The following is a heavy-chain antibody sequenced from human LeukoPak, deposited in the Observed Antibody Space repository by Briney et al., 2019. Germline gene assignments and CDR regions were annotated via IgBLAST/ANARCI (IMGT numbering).Heavy chain of an antibody. D-gene: IGHD3-10*01. CDR1: LLNFSIYD. CDR3: ARVQYNSTGRGGYDDFGI. V-gene: IGHV3-23*01. J-gene: IGHJ3*02. CDR2: IIGSSDGT. Sequence: PGGSLRLSCAAPLLNFSIYDVTPVRQAPGKGLEWVSVIIGSSDGTYYAESVKGRFTISRDNSKNTVYLQMNSMRAEDTAVYYCARVQYNSTGRGGYDDFGIWGQGTMVTVSS.